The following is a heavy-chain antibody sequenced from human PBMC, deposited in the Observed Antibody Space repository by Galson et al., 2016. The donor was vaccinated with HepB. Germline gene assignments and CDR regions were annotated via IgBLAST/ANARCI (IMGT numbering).Heavy chain of an antibody. D-gene: IGHD2-2*01. Sequence: SLRLSCAASGLTFTNDWVTWVRQAPGKGLEWVGRIKGEADGGKTDYTAPVKGRIYISRDDSTHTLFLHMNSLRVEDGTVYYCATVKLTTWYSFDSWGQGTLVTVSS. J-gene: IGHJ4*02. CDR2: IKGEADGGKT. CDR3: ATVKLTTWYSFDS. V-gene: IGHV3-15*01. CDR1: GLTFTNDW.